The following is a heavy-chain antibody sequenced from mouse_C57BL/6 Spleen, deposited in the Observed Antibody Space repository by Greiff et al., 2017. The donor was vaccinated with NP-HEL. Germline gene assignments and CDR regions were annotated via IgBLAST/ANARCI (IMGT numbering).Heavy chain of an antibody. CDR1: GYTFTDYY. V-gene: IGHV1-19*01. CDR2: INPYNGGT. J-gene: IGHJ4*01. Sequence: VQLQQSGPVLVKPGASVKMSCKASGYTFTDYYMNWVKQSHGKSLEWIGVINPYNGGTSYNQKFKGKATLTVDKSSSTAYMELNSLTSEDSAVYYCARSGYVYDGSYAMDYWGQGTSVTVSS. D-gene: IGHD2-2*01. CDR3: ARSGYVYDGSYAMDY.